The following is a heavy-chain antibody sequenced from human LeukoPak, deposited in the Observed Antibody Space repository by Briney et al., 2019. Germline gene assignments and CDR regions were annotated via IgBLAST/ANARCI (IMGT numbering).Heavy chain of an antibody. CDR1: GFTFSNYG. V-gene: IGHV3-30*18. Sequence: GGSLRLSCAASGFTFSNYGMHWVRQAPGKGLEWVAVISYGGSNKYYADSVKGRFTISRDNSKNTLYLQMNSLRAEDTAVYYCAKDAWLHEYYFDYWGQGTLVTVSS. CDR3: AKDAWLHEYYFDY. CDR2: ISYGGSNK. D-gene: IGHD5-12*01. J-gene: IGHJ4*02.